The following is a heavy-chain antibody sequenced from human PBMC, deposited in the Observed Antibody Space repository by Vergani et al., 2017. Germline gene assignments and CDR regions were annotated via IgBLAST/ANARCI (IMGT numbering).Heavy chain of an antibody. Sequence: QLQLQESGPGLVKPSETLSLTCTVSGGSISSSSYYWSWIRQPPGKGLEWIGEINHSGSTNYNPSLKSRVTISVDTSKNQFSLKLSSVTAADTAVYYCARGRGTKDSYCSGGSCKRGYYMDVWGKGTTVTVSS. CDR2: INHSGST. CDR1: GGSISSSSYY. CDR3: ARGRGTKDSYCSGGSCKRGYYMDV. D-gene: IGHD2-15*01. V-gene: IGHV4-39*07. J-gene: IGHJ6*03.